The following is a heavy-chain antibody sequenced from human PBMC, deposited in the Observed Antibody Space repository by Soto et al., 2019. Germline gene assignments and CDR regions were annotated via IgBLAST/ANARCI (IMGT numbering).Heavy chain of an antibody. CDR2: IYYSGST. J-gene: IGHJ4*02. CDR1: GGSISSGGYY. Sequence: SETLSLTCTVSGGSISSGGYYWSWIRQHPGKGLEWIGYIYYSGSTYYNPSLKSRVTISVDTSKNQFSLKLSSVTAADTAVYYCARGGTGFLEWLYYPSWGQGTLVTVSS. D-gene: IGHD3-3*01. V-gene: IGHV4-31*03. CDR3: ARGGTGFLEWLYYPS.